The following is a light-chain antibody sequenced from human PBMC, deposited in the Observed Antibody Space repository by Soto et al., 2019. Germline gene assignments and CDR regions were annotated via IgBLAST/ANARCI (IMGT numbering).Light chain of an antibody. CDR3: LHDNNYPLT. J-gene: IGKJ4*01. CDR1: QGIGND. Sequence: AIQMTQSPSSLSASVGDRVTITCRASQGIGNDLGWYQQKSGKAPKLLIYAASNLQSGVPSRFSGSGSGTDFTLTISGLQPEDVETSYCLHDNNYPLTFGGGTKVDIK. CDR2: AAS. V-gene: IGKV1-6*01.